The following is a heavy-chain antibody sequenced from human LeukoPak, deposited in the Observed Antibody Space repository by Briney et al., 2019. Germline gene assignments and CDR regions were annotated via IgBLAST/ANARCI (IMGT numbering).Heavy chain of an antibody. J-gene: IGHJ5*02. CDR3: AKDYGLGYDQYNWFDP. CDR2: INVAGDTT. V-gene: IGHV3-23*01. Sequence: PGGSLRLSCAPSGFTFNNYAMSWVRQAPGKGLEWVSGINVAGDTTYYADSVKGRFTISRDNSKNTLYLQMNSLRAEDTAVYYCAKDYGLGYDQYNWFDPWGQGTLVTVSS. D-gene: IGHD5-12*01. CDR1: GFTFNNYA.